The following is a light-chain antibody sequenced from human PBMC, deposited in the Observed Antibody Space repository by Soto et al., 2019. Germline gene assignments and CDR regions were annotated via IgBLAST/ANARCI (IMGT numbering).Light chain of an antibody. V-gene: IGLV1-44*01. Sequence: QSVLTQPPSASGTPGQRVTISCSGRSSNIGSNTVSWYQQFPGTAPKILIHNNNQRPSGVPDRFSGAKSGTSASLAISGLQSDDEADYYCAAWDDSLDGFWVFGGGTKLTVL. CDR3: AAWDDSLDGFWV. CDR2: NNN. J-gene: IGLJ3*02. CDR1: SSNIGSNT.